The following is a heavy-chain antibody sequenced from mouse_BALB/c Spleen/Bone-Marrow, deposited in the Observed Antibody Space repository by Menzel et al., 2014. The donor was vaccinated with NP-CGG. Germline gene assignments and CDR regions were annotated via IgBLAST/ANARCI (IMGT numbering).Heavy chain of an antibody. V-gene: IGHV1-4*01. CDR1: GYTFXTYT. D-gene: IGHD1-1*01. CDR3: AIRYYAMDY. J-gene: IGHJ4*01. CDR2: IIPSSGYT. Sequence: VQLVESGAELARPGASVKMSCKASGYTFXTYTVHWMKQRPGQGLEWIGYIIPSSGYTNYNQKFKDKATLTADKSSSTAYMQLSSLTPEDSAVYYCAIRYYAMDYWGQGTSVTVSS.